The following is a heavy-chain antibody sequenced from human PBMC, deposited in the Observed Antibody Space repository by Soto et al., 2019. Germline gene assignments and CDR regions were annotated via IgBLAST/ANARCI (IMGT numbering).Heavy chain of an antibody. D-gene: IGHD6-19*01. J-gene: IGHJ4*02. CDR2: IKEDGSES. V-gene: IGHV3-7*01. CDR1: GFTFSNYL. CDR3: ARRTVNIRTFYSGLKTHCFDY. Sequence: SLRLPCDASGFTFSNYLLSWLRQAPEKKIKWVANIKEDGSESQYMDAAEGRISISRDNAKNQFSLKLKSVTAADTAIYYCARRTVNIRTFYSGLKTHCFDYWGQGAPVTVSS.